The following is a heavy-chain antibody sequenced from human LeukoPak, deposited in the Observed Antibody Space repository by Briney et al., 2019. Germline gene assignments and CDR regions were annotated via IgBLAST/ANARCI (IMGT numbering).Heavy chain of an antibody. Sequence: ASVKVSCKASGYTFTGYYMHWVRQAPGQGLEWMGWISAYNGNTNYAQKLQGRVTMTTDTSTSTVYMEVRSLRSDDTAVYYCARAETTLLLDYWGQGTLVTVSS. V-gene: IGHV1-18*04. D-gene: IGHD4-11*01. J-gene: IGHJ4*02. CDR3: ARAETTLLLDY. CDR1: GYTFTGYY. CDR2: ISAYNGNT.